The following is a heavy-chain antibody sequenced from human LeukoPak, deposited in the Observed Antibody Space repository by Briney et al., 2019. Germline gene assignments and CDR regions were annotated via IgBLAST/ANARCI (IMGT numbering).Heavy chain of an antibody. D-gene: IGHD2-21*01. CDR3: ARDCGYLRPNNWFDP. Sequence: GGSLRLSCAASGFTFSAYAMHWVRQAPGKGLEWVAVISYDGSNKYYADSVKGRFTISRDNSKNTLYLQMNSLRAEDTAVYYCARDCGYLRPNNWFDPWGQGTLVTVSS. V-gene: IGHV3-30-3*01. CDR1: GFTFSAYA. CDR2: ISYDGSNK. J-gene: IGHJ5*02.